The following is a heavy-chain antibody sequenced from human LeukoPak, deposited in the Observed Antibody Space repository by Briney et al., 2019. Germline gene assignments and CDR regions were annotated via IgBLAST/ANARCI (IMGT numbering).Heavy chain of an antibody. CDR1: GYTFTGYY. V-gene: IGHV1-2*02. D-gene: IGHD2-2*01. J-gene: IGHJ4*02. CDR2: INPSSGGT. Sequence: ASVKVSCKASGYTFTGYYMHWVRQAPGQGLEWMGCINPSSGGTNYAQKFHGRVTMTRDTSISTVYMELSRLRSDDTAVYYCARDVGEYCSSINCHASDYWGQGTLVTVSS. CDR3: ARDVGEYCSSINCHASDY.